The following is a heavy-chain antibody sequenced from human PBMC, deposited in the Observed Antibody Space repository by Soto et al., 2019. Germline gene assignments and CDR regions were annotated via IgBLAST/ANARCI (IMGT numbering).Heavy chain of an antibody. CDR1: GFTFSGSA. D-gene: IGHD3-9*01. CDR3: TRGFLLQYG. Sequence: GGSLRLSCAASGFTFSGSAMHWVRQASGKGLEWVGRIRSKANSYATAYAASVKGRFTISRDDSKNTAYLQMNSLKTEDTAVYYCTRGFLLQYGWGQGTLVTVSS. CDR2: IRSKANSYAT. J-gene: IGHJ4*02. V-gene: IGHV3-73*01.